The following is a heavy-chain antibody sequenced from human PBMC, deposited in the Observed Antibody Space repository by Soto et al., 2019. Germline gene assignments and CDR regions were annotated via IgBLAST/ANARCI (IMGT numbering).Heavy chain of an antibody. J-gene: IGHJ6*02. Sequence: SSETLSLTCTVSGGSISSYYWSWIRQPPGKGLEWIGYIYYSGSTNYNPSLKSRVTISVDTSKNQFSLKLSSVTAADTAVYYCAREHYGSGSMDVWGQGTTVTVSS. CDR1: GGSISSYY. D-gene: IGHD3-10*01. CDR2: IYYSGST. CDR3: AREHYGSGSMDV. V-gene: IGHV4-59*01.